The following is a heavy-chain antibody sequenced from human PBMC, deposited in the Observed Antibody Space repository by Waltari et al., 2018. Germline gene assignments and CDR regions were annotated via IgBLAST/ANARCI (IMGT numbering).Heavy chain of an antibody. CDR3: ATPYYYGSGAVYYFDY. J-gene: IGHJ4*02. Sequence: QVQLVQSGAEVKKPGASVKVSCKVSGYTLTELSIHWVRQAPGKGLEGVGGLGPEEGETIYAKKFQGRGTMTEDTATDTAYKGRSSLRSEDTAGYYCATPYYYGSGAVYYFDYWGQGTLVTVSS. D-gene: IGHD3-10*01. V-gene: IGHV1-24*01. CDR2: LGPEEGET. CDR1: GYTLTELS.